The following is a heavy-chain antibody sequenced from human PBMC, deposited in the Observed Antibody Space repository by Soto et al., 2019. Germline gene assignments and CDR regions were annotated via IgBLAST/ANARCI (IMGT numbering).Heavy chain of an antibody. D-gene: IGHD3-10*01. CDR1: GFTFSSYA. CDR3: AKDTGVLLWFGEEGYYCDY. J-gene: IGHJ4*02. V-gene: IGHV3-23*01. Sequence: EVQLLESGGGLVQPGGSLRLSCAASGFTFSSYAMSWVRQAPGKGLELVSAISGSGGSTYYADSVKGRFTISRDNSKNTLYLQMNSLSAEDTAVYYCAKDTGVLLWFGEEGYYCDYWGQGALVTVSS. CDR2: ISGSGGST.